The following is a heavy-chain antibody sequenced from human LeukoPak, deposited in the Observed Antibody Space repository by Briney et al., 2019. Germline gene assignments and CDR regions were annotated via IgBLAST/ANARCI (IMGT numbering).Heavy chain of an antibody. D-gene: IGHD2-15*01. Sequence: ASVKVSCKASGYTFTGYYMHWVRQAPGQGLEWMGWINPNSGGTNYAQKFQGRVTMTRDTSISTAYMELSRLRSDDTAVYYCARTIVVDEFFGYWGQGTLVTVSS. CDR1: GYTFTGYY. CDR3: ARTIVVDEFFGY. CDR2: INPNSGGT. J-gene: IGHJ4*02. V-gene: IGHV1-2*02.